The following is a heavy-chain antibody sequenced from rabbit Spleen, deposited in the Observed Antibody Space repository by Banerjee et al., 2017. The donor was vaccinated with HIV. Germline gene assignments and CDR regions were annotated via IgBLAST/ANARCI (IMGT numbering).Heavy chain of an antibody. J-gene: IGHJ4*01. Sequence: QEQLVESGGDLVKPGASLTLTCTASGVSLNDKDVMCWVRQAPGKGLEWIACINIVTGKSVYASWALGRFIMSRTSSTTVTLQMTSLTVADTATYFCARDLVAVIGWNFNLWGQGTLVTVS. CDR2: INIVTGKS. V-gene: IGHV1S45*01. CDR3: ARDLVAVIGWNFNL. CDR1: GVSLNDKDV. D-gene: IGHD1-1*01.